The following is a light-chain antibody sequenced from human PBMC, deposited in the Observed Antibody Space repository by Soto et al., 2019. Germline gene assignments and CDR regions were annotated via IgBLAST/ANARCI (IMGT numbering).Light chain of an antibody. J-gene: IGKJ4*01. Sequence: DIQMTQSPSSLSASVGDRVTITCRASQSISSYLNWYQQKPGKAPKLLIYAASSLQSGVPSRFSGSGAGTDFTLTISSLQPEDFATYYFQQSYSTPALTLGGGTKVDIK. CDR2: AAS. CDR3: QQSYSTPALT. V-gene: IGKV1-39*01. CDR1: QSISSY.